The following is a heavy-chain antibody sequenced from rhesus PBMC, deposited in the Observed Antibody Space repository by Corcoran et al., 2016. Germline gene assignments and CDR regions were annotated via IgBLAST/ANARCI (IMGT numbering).Heavy chain of an antibody. CDR1: GGSVSGYW. V-gene: IGHV4-160*01. J-gene: IGHJ5-2*02. CDR2: IRSGDST. D-gene: IGHD2-21*01. Sequence: QVQLQQWGEGLVKPSETLSLTCAVYGGSVSGYWWGWIRQLPGKGLGWIGRIRSGDSTNYNPSLKSRVTISIDTSKNQFSLKLSSVTAADTAVYYCARKVGGSSLDVWGRGVLVTVSS. CDR3: ARKVGGSSLDV.